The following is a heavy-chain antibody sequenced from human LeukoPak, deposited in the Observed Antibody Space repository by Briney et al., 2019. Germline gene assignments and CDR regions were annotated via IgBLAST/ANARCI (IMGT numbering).Heavy chain of an antibody. D-gene: IGHD2-15*01. Sequence: PGASVKVSCKASGGTFSSYAISWVRQAPGQGLEWMGRIIPILGIANYAQKFQGRVTITADKSTSTAYMELSSLRSEDTAVYYCAKPRPCSGGSCYDNWFDPWGQGTLVTVSS. CDR3: AKPRPCSGGSCYDNWFDP. CDR2: IIPILGIA. J-gene: IGHJ5*02. CDR1: GGTFSSYA. V-gene: IGHV1-69*04.